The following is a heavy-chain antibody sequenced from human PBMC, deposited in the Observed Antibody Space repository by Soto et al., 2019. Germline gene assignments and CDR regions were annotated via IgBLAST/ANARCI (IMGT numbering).Heavy chain of an antibody. D-gene: IGHD3-22*01. J-gene: IGHJ4*02. V-gene: IGHV4-30-4*01. CDR2: IYYTGNT. CDR3: ARATYDSSTYYLDY. Sequence: QVQLQESGPGLVKPSQTLSLTCTVSGASISGGDYYWTWIRQPPGKGLEWIGSIYYTGNTYSNPSLVSRLSISVDPSNSQFALRLTSVTAPDTAIYYCARATYDSSTYYLDYWGQGTLVTVSS. CDR1: GASISGGDYY.